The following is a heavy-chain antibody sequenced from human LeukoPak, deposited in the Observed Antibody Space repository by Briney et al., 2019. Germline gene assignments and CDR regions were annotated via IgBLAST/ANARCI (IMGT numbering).Heavy chain of an antibody. Sequence: GGSLRLSCVVSGFIFGNYRMNWVRQAPGKGLEWVSSISSTSSYIDYAESVKGRFTIFRDNAKNSVYLEMNTLRAEDTALYYCASGSTLDYWGQGTLVTVSS. CDR3: ASGSTLDY. CDR1: GFIFGNYR. D-gene: IGHD3-10*01. J-gene: IGHJ4*02. CDR2: ISSTSSYI. V-gene: IGHV3-21*03.